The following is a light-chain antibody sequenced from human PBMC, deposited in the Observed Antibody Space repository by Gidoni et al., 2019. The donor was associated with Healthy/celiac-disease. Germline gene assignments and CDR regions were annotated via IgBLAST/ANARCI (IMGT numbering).Light chain of an antibody. CDR1: QIVSSSY. CDR2: GAS. V-gene: IGKV3-20*01. CDR3: QLPGLT. J-gene: IGKJ4*01. Sequence: DIVLTQSPGPLSLSPGERATLSCRASQIVSSSYLAWYQQKPGQAPRLLIYGASSRATGIPDRFSGSGSGTDFTLTISRLEPEDFAVYYCQLPGLTFGGRTKVEIK.